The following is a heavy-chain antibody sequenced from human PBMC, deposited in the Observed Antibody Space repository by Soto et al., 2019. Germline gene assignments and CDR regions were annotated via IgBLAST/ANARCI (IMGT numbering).Heavy chain of an antibody. CDR1: GGSISSSSYY. CDR3: ARPNPNYYDSSGYYY. J-gene: IGHJ4*02. D-gene: IGHD3-22*01. V-gene: IGHV4-39*01. CDR2: IYYSGST. Sequence: QLQLQESGPGLVKPSETLSLTCTVSGGSISSSSYYWGWIRQPPGKGLEWIGSIYYSGSTYYNPSLKSRVTISVDTSKNQFSLKLSSVTAADTAVYYCARPNPNYYDSSGYYYWGQGTLVTVSS.